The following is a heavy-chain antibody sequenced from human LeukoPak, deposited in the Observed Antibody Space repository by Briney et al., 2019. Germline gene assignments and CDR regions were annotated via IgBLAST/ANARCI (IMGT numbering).Heavy chain of an antibody. D-gene: IGHD2-2*01. CDR1: GGTFSSYA. CDR3: ARGGAPDIVVVPAAIPYYYYYMDV. Sequence: SVKVSCKASGGTFSSYAISWVRQAPGQGLEWMGGIIPIFGTANYAQKFQGRVAITADESTSTAYMELSSLRSEDTAVYYCARGGAPDIVVVPAAIPYYYYYMDVWGKGTTVTVSS. V-gene: IGHV1-69*13. CDR2: IIPIFGTA. J-gene: IGHJ6*03.